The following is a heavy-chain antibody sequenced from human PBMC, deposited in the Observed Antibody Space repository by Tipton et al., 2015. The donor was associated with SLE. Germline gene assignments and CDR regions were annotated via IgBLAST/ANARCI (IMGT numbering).Heavy chain of an antibody. CDR2: IYSGGST. V-gene: IGHV3-53*05. CDR3: ARVRYTTGGAFDI. J-gene: IGHJ3*02. Sequence: GSLRLSCAASGFTFSIYDMHWVRQAPGKGLEWVSVIYSGGSTYYADSVKGRFTISRDNSKNTLYLQMNSLRAEDTAVYYCARVRYTTGGAFDIWGQGTMVTVSS. CDR1: GFTFSIYD. D-gene: IGHD3-16*02.